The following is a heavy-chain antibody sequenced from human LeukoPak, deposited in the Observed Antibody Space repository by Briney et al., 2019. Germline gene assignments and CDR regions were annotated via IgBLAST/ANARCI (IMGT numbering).Heavy chain of an antibody. J-gene: IGHJ4*02. CDR2: IGGDGGST. V-gene: IGHV3-23*01. D-gene: IGHD6-6*01. CDR1: GFIFSRYA. CDR3: AKGSAVGRPYYFDS. Sequence: GGSLRLSCAASGFIFSRYAMSWVRQAPGKGLEWVSPIGGDGGSTYSADSVKGRFTISRDDSKNTLYLQMNSLTAEDTAVYYCAKGSAVGRPYYFDSWGQGTLVTVSS.